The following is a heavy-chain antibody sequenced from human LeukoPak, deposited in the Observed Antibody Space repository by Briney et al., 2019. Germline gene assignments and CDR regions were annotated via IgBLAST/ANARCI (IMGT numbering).Heavy chain of an antibody. CDR1: GGSISSYY. CDR3: ARVRQQRWFDP. J-gene: IGHJ5*02. D-gene: IGHD6-13*01. V-gene: IGHV4-59*01. CDR2: IYYSGST. Sequence: SETLSLTCTVSGGSISSYYWSWLRQPPGKGLEWIGYIYYSGSTNYNPSLKSRVTISVDTSKNQFSLKLSSVTAADTAVYYCARVRQQRWFDPWGQGTLVTVPS.